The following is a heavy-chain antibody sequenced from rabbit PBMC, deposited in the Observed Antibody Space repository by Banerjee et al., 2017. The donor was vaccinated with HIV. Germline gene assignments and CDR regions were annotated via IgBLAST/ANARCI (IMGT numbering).Heavy chain of an antibody. J-gene: IGHJ4*01. CDR3: ARGIEYTERSGDYAPYFNL. D-gene: IGHD1-1*01. CDR2: IYAISSNTI. V-gene: IGHV1S45*01. CDR1: GFDFSNYYM. Sequence: QEQLEESGGGLVQPGESLTLSCKASGFDFSNYYMTWVRQAPGKGLEWIACIYAISSNTIYYPSWAKGRFTISKTSSTTVTLQMTSLTAADTATYFCARGIEYTERSGDYAPYFNLWGPGTLVTVS.